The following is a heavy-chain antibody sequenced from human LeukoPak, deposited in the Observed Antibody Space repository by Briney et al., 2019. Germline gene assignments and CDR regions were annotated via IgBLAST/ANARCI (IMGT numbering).Heavy chain of an antibody. J-gene: IGHJ4*02. D-gene: IGHD1-20*01. CDR3: ARQEYNWKVDY. CDR2: IYHSGST. V-gene: IGHV4-30-2*01. Sequence: PSETLSLTCAVSGGSISSGGYSWSWIRQPPGKGLEWIGYIYHSGSTYYNPSLKSRVTISVDTSKNQFSLKLSSVTAADTAVYYCARQEYNWKVDYWGQGTLVTVSS. CDR1: GGSISSGGYS.